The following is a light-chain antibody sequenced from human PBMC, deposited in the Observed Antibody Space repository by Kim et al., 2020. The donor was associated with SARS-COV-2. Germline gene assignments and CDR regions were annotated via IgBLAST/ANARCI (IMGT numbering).Light chain of an antibody. J-gene: IGKJ1*01. CDR1: ESFSSNY. CDR3: QQYGSSPWT. CDR2: SAS. Sequence: VLTQSPGTLSLSPGERATLSCKASESFSSNYVAWFQQKVGQAPRLLIYSASNKATGIPDRFSGSGSGTDFTLTINRLEPEDFAVYYCQQYGSSPWTFGQGTKVEIK. V-gene: IGKV3-20*01.